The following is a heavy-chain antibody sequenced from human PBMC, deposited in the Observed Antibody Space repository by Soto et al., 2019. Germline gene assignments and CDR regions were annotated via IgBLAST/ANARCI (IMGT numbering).Heavy chain of an antibody. Sequence: SETLSLTCTVSGGSSSSNGYYWTWIRQHTGKGLEWIGHINYSGNTNYNPSLKSRVTISVDTSKNQFSLKLSSVTAADTAVYYCARTQTEDYYGMDVWGQGTTVTVSS. CDR1: GGSSSSNGYY. V-gene: IGHV4-31*03. CDR2: INYSGNT. CDR3: ARTQTEDYYGMDV. J-gene: IGHJ6*02.